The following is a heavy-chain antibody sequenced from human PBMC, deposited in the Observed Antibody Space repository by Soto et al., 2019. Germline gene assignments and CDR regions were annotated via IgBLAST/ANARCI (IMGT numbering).Heavy chain of an antibody. Sequence: QVQLQESGPGLVKPSQTLSLTCTVSGGSISSGGYYWSWIRQHPGKGLEWIGYIYYSGSTYYNPTSKRRVTIPVDTSKNQCSLKLSSVTAADTAVYYCARETSSSSPNFDYWGQGTLVTVSS. D-gene: IGHD6-6*01. CDR2: IYYSGST. V-gene: IGHV4-31*03. J-gene: IGHJ4*02. CDR1: GGSISSGGYY. CDR3: ARETSSSSPNFDY.